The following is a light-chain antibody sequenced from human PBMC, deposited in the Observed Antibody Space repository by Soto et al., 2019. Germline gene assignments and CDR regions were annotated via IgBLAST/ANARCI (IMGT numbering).Light chain of an antibody. CDR2: GNN. CDR1: SSNIGAGYD. V-gene: IGLV1-40*01. Sequence: QSVLTQPPSVSGAPGQRVTISCTASSSNIGAGYDVHWYQHLPGTAPKLLVHGNNDRPSGVPDRFSASKSDTSASLAITGLQVEDEADYYCQSFDSRLSGWVFGGGTKVTVL. J-gene: IGLJ2*01. CDR3: QSFDSRLSGWV.